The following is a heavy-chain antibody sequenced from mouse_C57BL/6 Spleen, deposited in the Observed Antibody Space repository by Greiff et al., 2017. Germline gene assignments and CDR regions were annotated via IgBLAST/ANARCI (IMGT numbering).Heavy chain of an antibody. D-gene: IGHD1-1*01. J-gene: IGHJ2*01. CDR1: GFTFSDYY. Sequence: EVMLVESEGGLVQPGSSMKLSCTASGFTFSDYYMAWVRQVPEKGLEWVANINYDGSSTYYLDSLKSRFIISRDNAKNILYQQMSSLKSEDTATYYCARDRDYYGSSLFDYWGQGTTLTVSS. CDR3: ARDRDYYGSSLFDY. V-gene: IGHV5-16*01. CDR2: INYDGSST.